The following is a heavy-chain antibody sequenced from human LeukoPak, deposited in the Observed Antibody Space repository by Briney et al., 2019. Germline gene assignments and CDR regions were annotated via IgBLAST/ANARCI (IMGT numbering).Heavy chain of an antibody. CDR2: IYHSGST. CDR1: GYSISSGYY. Sequence: SETLSLTCTVSGYSISSGYYWCWIRQPPGKGLEWIGSIYHSGSTYYNPSLKSRVTISVDTSKNQFSLKLSSVTAADTAVYYCARQDTAMVTDYWGQGTLVTVSS. D-gene: IGHD5-18*01. CDR3: ARQDTAMVTDY. J-gene: IGHJ4*02. V-gene: IGHV4-38-2*02.